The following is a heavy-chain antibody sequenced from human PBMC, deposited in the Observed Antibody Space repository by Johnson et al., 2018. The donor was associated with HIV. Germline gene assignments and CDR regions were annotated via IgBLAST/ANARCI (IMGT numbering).Heavy chain of an antibody. CDR2: ISYDGSNK. J-gene: IGHJ3*02. CDR3: ARALSHWGHDAFDI. CDR1: GFTFSSYA. D-gene: IGHD7-27*01. Sequence: VQLVESGGGVVQPGRSLRLSCVASGFTFSSYAMHWVRQAPGKGLELVAVISYDGSNKYYADSVKGRFTISRDNSKNTLYLQMGSLRGEDKAVYYCARALSHWGHDAFDIWGQGTMVTVSS. V-gene: IGHV3-30*14.